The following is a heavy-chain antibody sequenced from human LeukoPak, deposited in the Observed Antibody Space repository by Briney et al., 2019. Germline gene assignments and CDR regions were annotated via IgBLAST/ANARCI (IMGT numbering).Heavy chain of an antibody. J-gene: IGHJ4*02. CDR2: IYHSGST. Sequence: SETLCLTCTVSGYSISNGYYWGWIRQPPGTGLEWIGSIYHSGSTYYNPSLKSRVTISVDTSKNQFSLQLNSVTAADTAVYYCARDNDLPPFDYWGQGTLVTVSS. V-gene: IGHV4-38-2*02. CDR3: ARDNDLPPFDY. CDR1: GYSISNGYY. D-gene: IGHD2-8*01.